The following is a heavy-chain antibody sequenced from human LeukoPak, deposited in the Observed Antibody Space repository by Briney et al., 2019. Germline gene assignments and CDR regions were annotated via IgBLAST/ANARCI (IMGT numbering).Heavy chain of an antibody. D-gene: IGHD3-22*01. CDR2: IYPGDSDT. V-gene: IGHV5-51*01. Sequence: GESLKISCKGSGYSFTSYWIGWVRQMPGKGLEWMGIIYPGDSDTRYSPSFQSQVTISADKSISTAYLQWSSLKASDTAMYYCARIYYDSSGYYVYYFDYWGQGTLVTVSS. CDR3: ARIYYDSSGYYVYYFDY. CDR1: GYSFTSYW. J-gene: IGHJ4*02.